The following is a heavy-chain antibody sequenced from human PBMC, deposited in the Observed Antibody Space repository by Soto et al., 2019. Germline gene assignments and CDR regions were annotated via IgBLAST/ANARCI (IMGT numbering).Heavy chain of an antibody. CDR2: ISVYNGNT. D-gene: IGHD1-26*01. CDR1: GYTFTSYG. J-gene: IGHJ4*02. Sequence: GASVKVSCKASGYTFTSYGTSWVRQAPGQGLEWMGWISVYNGNTNYAQNLQGRVTMTTDTSTHTAYMELRNLRSDDTAVYYCAREGPYSGRSDYWGPGTLVTESS. CDR3: AREGPYSGRSDY. V-gene: IGHV1-18*01.